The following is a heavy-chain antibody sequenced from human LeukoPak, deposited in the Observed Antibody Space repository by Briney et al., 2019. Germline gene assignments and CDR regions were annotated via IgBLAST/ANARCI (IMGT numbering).Heavy chain of an antibody. CDR3: AKLMDDFWSGYSSFGEYYFDS. CDR1: GFTFSSYW. J-gene: IGHJ4*02. CDR2: INSDGSST. V-gene: IGHV3-74*01. D-gene: IGHD3-3*01. Sequence: GGSLRLSCAASGFTFSSYWMHWVRQAPGKGLVWVSRINSDGSSTSYADSVKGRFTISRDNSKNTLYLQMNSLRAEDTAVYYCAKLMDDFWSGYSSFGEYYFDSWGQGTLVTVSS.